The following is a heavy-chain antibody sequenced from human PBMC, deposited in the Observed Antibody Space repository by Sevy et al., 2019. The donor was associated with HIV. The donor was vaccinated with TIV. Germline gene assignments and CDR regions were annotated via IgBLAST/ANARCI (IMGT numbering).Heavy chain of an antibody. CDR3: VRAVAADGSF. CDR1: GFSLNTYW. Sequence: GGSLRLSCAASGFSLNTYWMSWVCQAPGKGLEWVANIKQDGSVTYYVDSVKGRFPISRDNARNFLYLQMNSLRAEDTAGYYCVRAVAADGSFWGQGTLVTVSS. J-gene: IGHJ4*02. CDR2: IKQDGSVT. D-gene: IGHD6-13*01. V-gene: IGHV3-7*01.